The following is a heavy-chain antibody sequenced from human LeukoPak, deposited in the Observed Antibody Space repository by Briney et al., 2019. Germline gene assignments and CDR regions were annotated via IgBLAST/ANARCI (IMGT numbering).Heavy chain of an antibody. J-gene: IGHJ5*02. V-gene: IGHV3-9*01. Sequence: GGSLRLSCAASGFTFENYAMHWVRQAPGKGLEWVSCISWNSGRIDYADSVKGRFTTSRDNGKKSLYLQMNSLRVDDTAFYYCVRERAVDHPLRWVDPWGRGTLVTVSS. D-gene: IGHD1-14*01. CDR3: VRERAVDHPLRWVDP. CDR2: ISWNSGRI. CDR1: GFTFENYA.